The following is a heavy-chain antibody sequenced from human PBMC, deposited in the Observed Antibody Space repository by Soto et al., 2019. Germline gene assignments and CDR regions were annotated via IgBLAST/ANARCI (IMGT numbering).Heavy chain of an antibody. J-gene: IGHJ6*02. CDR3: ASGPYYGMDV. CDR2: INHSGST. Sequence: SETLSLTCAVYGGSFSVYYWSWIRQPPGKGLEWIGEINHSGSTNYNPSLKSRVTISVDTSKNQFSLKLSSVTAADTAVYYCASGPYYGMDVWGQGTTVT. V-gene: IGHV4-34*01. CDR1: GGSFSVYY.